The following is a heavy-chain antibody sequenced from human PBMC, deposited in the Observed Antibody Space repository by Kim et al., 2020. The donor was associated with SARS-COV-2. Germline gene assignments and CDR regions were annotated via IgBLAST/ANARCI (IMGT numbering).Heavy chain of an antibody. Sequence: EPVKGRFSISKDDSKNTLYLQMNSLKTDDTAVYYCTTYCSGYDYNSFDYWGQGTLVTVSS. V-gene: IGHV3-15*01. J-gene: IGHJ4*02. CDR3: TTYCSGYDYNSFDY. D-gene: IGHD3-22*01.